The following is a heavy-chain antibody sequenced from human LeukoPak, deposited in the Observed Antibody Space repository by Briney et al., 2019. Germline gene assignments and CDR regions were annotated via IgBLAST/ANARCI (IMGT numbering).Heavy chain of an antibody. V-gene: IGHV4-31*03. Sequence: PSQTLSLTCTVSGGSISSGGYYWSWIRQHPGKGLEWIGYIYYSGSTYYNPSLKSRVTISVDTSKNQFSLKLGSVTAADTAVYYCARVGYCSGGSCYLYYYYYGMDVWGQGTTVTVSS. CDR1: GGSISSGGYY. J-gene: IGHJ6*02. D-gene: IGHD2-15*01. CDR3: ARVGYCSGGSCYLYYYYYGMDV. CDR2: IYYSGST.